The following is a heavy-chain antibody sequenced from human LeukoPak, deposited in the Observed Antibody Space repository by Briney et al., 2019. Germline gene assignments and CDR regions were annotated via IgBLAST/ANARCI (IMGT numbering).Heavy chain of an antibody. CDR1: GGSISSSSYY. J-gene: IGHJ4*02. Sequence: SETLSLTCTVSGGSISSSSYYWGWIRQPPGKGLEWIGSIYYSGSTYYNPSLKSRVTISVDTSKNQFSLKLSSVTAADTAVYYCVYDSSGYFSGYFDYWGQGTLVTVSS. CDR3: VYDSSGYFSGYFDY. CDR2: IYYSGST. V-gene: IGHV4-39*07. D-gene: IGHD3-22*01.